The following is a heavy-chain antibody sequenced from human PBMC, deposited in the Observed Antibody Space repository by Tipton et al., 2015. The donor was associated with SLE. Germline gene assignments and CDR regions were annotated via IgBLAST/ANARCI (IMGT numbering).Heavy chain of an antibody. Sequence: LRLSCVASGFTFSDYDMSWIRQAPGKGLEWIAFMDHSGSTNYSPSLKSRVTMSVDMSKNQFSLRLSSVTAADTAVYCCARYIVVVRYFDYWGQGTLVTVSS. V-gene: IGHV4-59*12. CDR1: GFTFSDYD. CDR3: ARYIVVVRYFDY. J-gene: IGHJ4*02. D-gene: IGHD2-21*01. CDR2: MDHSGST.